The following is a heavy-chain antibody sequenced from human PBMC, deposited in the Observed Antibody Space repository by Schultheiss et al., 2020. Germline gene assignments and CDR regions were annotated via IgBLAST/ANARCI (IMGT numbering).Heavy chain of an antibody. J-gene: IGHJ6*02. V-gene: IGHV4-39*01. CDR3: ARHVARRACSGGSCYFYYYYGMDV. D-gene: IGHD2-15*01. CDR1: GGSISSGGYY. CDR2: IYYSGST. Sequence: SATLSLTCTVSGGSISSGGYYWSWIRQHPGKGLEWIGYIYYSGSTYYNPSLKSRVTISVDTSKNQFSLKLSSVTAADTAVYYCARHVARRACSGGSCYFYYYYGMDVWGQGTTVTVPS.